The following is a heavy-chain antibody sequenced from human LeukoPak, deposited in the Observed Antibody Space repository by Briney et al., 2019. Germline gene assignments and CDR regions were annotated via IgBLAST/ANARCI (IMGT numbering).Heavy chain of an antibody. V-gene: IGHV1-2*02. CDR2: INPNSGGT. D-gene: IGHD2/OR15-2a*01. CDR3: ARDLSEESFDY. CDR1: GYTLTELS. J-gene: IGHJ4*02. Sequence: ASVKVSCKVSGYTLTELSMHWVRQAPGQGLEWMGWINPNSGGTNYAQKFQGRVTMTRDTSISTAYMELSRLRSDDTAVYYCARDLSEESFDYWGQGTLVTVSS.